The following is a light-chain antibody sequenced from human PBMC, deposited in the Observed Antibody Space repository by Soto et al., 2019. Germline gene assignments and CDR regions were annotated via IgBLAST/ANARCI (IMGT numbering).Light chain of an antibody. CDR1: SSDVGGYNY. J-gene: IGLJ1*01. CDR2: EVS. CDR3: SSYTSDGTLV. V-gene: IGLV2-14*01. Sequence: QSVLTQPASVSGSPGQSITISCTGISSDVGGYNYVSWYQQHPGKAPKLMIYEVSNRPSGVSNRFSGSKSGNTASLTISGLQAEDEADYYCSSYTSDGTLVFGTGTKVTVL.